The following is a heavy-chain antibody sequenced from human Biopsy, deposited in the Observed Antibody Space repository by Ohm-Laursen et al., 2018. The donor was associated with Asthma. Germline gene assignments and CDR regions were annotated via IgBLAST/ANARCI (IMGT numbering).Heavy chain of an antibody. Sequence: SFLRLSCTAFGFVFRSHAMHWVRQAPGKGLEWVAVVSYDGGVAHYADSMKGRFTISRDNAKSTLYLQMNRLRTDDTAVNYCAKRRGYSDLTHFDHWGQGTLVTVSS. CDR3: AKRRGYSDLTHFDH. V-gene: IGHV3-30*18. J-gene: IGHJ4*02. D-gene: IGHD3-3*01. CDR1: GFVFRSHA. CDR2: VSYDGGVA.